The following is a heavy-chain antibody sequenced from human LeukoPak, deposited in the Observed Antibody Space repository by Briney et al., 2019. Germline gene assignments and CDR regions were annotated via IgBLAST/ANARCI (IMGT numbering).Heavy chain of an antibody. Sequence: SETLSLTCAFYGGSFSGYYWSWIRQPPGKGLEWIGEINHSGSTNYNPSLKSRVTISVDTSKNQFSLKLSSVTAADTAVYYCARGRSLWETYYDILTGFYHWGQGTLVTVSS. CDR2: INHSGST. CDR1: GGSFSGYY. CDR3: ARGRSLWETYYDILTGFYH. J-gene: IGHJ4*02. D-gene: IGHD3-9*01. V-gene: IGHV4-34*01.